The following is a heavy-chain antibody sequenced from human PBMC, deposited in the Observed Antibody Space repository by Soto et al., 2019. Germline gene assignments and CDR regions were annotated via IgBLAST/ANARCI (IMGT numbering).Heavy chain of an antibody. CDR1: GGSISSGGYY. CDR2: IYYSGST. Sequence: SETLSLTCTVSGGSISSGGYYWSWIRQHPGKGLEWIGYIYYSGSTYYNPSLKSRVTISVDTSKNQFSLKLSSVTAADTAVYYCAREWEDCSSTSCAYNFDYWGQGTLVTVSS. D-gene: IGHD2-2*01. J-gene: IGHJ4*02. CDR3: AREWEDCSSTSCAYNFDY. V-gene: IGHV4-31*03.